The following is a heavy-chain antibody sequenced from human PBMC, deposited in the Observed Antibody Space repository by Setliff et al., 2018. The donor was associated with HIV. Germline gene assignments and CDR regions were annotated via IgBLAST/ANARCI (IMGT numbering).Heavy chain of an antibody. CDR1: GYSFTSYH. CDR2: ILPTSGGT. Sequence: WASVKVSCKASGYSFTSYHIHWVRQAPGQGLEWMGRILPTSGGTLYAQKFQDRISLIRDTSTKTVYMELSSLRPEDTAVYYCTRVRYGGTYDAFDVWGQGTMVTVSS. J-gene: IGHJ3*01. CDR3: TRVRYGGTYDAFDV. V-gene: IGHV1-46*03. D-gene: IGHD1-26*01.